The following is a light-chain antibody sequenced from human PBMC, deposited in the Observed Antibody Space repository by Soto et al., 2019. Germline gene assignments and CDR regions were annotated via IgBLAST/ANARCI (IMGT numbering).Light chain of an antibody. Sequence: DIQMTQSPSSLSASVGDRVTIICQASQDITNYLNWYQQKPGKAPKLLIYDASNLETGVPSRFSGSGSGTHFSFTISSLQPEDIATYYCQQYANVPFTFGQGTRLEMK. CDR3: QQYANVPFT. CDR2: DAS. V-gene: IGKV1-33*01. J-gene: IGKJ5*01. CDR1: QDITNY.